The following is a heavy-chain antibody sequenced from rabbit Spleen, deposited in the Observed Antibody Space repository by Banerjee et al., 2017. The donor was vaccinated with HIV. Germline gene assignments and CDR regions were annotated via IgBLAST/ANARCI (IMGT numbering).Heavy chain of an antibody. V-gene: IGHV1S47*01. CDR1: GFDFSNYG. D-gene: IGHD2-1*01. CDR2: IDPIFGRT. CDR3: VRDLGYDDYSEKGYFNL. J-gene: IGHJ4*01. Sequence: QEQLVESGGGLVQPGGSLKLSCKAPGFDFSNYGVTWVRQAPGKGLEWIGYIDPIFGRTYYASWVNGRFTISSHNAQNTLYLQLNSLTAADTATYFCVRDLGYDDYSEKGYFNLWGPGTLVTVS.